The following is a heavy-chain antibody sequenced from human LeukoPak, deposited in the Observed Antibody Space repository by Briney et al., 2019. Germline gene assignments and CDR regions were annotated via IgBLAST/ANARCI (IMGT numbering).Heavy chain of an antibody. D-gene: IGHD6-6*01. CDR1: GYTFTGYY. J-gene: IGHJ6*02. CDR2: INPNSGGT. Sequence: ASVKVSCKASGYTFTGYYMHWVRQAPGQGLEWMGWINPNSGGTNYAQKFQGRVTMTRDTSISTAYMELSRLRSDDTAVYYCARDGVAARPRGMDVWGQGTTVTVSS. CDR3: ARDGVAARPRGMDV. V-gene: IGHV1-2*02.